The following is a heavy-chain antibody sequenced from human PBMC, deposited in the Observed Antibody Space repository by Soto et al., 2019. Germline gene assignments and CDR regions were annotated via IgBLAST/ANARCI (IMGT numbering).Heavy chain of an antibody. CDR1: GYTFTSYG. CDR2: ISAYNGNT. CDR3: ARVRGIVGATTGNWFDP. D-gene: IGHD1-26*01. J-gene: IGHJ5*02. V-gene: IGHV1-18*04. Sequence: ASVKVSCKASGYTFTSYGISWVRQAPGQGLEWMGWISAYNGNTNYAQKLQGRVTMTTDTSTSTAYMELRSLRSDDTAVYYCARVRGIVGATTGNWFDPWAQGTQVTVS.